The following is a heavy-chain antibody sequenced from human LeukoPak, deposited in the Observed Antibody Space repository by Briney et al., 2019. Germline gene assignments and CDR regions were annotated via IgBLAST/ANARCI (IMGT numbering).Heavy chain of an antibody. CDR1: GFTFDDYA. CDR2: ISWNSGSI. D-gene: IGHD3-22*01. Sequence: GGSLRLSCAASGFTFDDYAIHWVRQAPGKGLEWVSGISWNSGSIGYADSVKGRFTISRDNSKNTLYLQMNSLRAEDTAVYYCARGHYYDSSGYYYVDAFDIWGQGTMVTVSS. CDR3: ARGHYYDSSGYYYVDAFDI. V-gene: IGHV3-9*01. J-gene: IGHJ3*02.